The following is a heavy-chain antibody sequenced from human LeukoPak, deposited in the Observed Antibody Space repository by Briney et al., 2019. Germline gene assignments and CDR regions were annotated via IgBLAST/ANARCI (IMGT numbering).Heavy chain of an antibody. V-gene: IGHV4-34*01. Sequence: SETLSLTCAVYGGSLRGYYWHWVRQPPRKGPEWIGDINHSGSTNYNPSLKSRVTISVDTSKNQFSLKLSSVTAADTAVYYCARGPYYYDSSGYYYLDFYYYYGMDVWGQGTTVTVSS. CDR1: GGSLRGYY. CDR3: ARGPYYYDSSGYYYLDFYYYYGMDV. CDR2: INHSGST. J-gene: IGHJ6*02. D-gene: IGHD3-22*01.